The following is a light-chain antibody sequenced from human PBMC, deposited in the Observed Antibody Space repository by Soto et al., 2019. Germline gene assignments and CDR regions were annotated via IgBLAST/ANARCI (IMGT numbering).Light chain of an antibody. J-gene: IGLJ1*01. CDR2: DVD. CDR1: SSDIGGYNY. Sequence: QSALTQPRSVSGSPGQSVAISCTGTSSDIGGYNYVSWYQQHPGKAPKVMIYDVDKRPSGVPDRFSGSKSDNTASLTISDLQTEDEADYYCCSNAGRPDVFGTGTKLTVL. V-gene: IGLV2-11*01. CDR3: CSNAGRPDV.